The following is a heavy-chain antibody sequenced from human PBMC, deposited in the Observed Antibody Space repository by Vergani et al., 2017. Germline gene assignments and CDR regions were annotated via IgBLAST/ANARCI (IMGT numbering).Heavy chain of an antibody. CDR3: AKDRYSSSWASGYYYYGMDV. J-gene: IGHJ6*02. CDR1: GFTFDDYA. Sequence: EVQLVESGGVVVQPGGSLRLSCAASGFTFDDYAMHWVRQAPGKGLEWVSLISWDGGSTYYADSVKGRFTISRDNSKNSLYLQMNSLRAEDTALYYCAKDRYSSSWASGYYYYGMDVWGQGTTVTVSS. CDR2: ISWDGGST. V-gene: IGHV3-43D*04. D-gene: IGHD6-13*01.